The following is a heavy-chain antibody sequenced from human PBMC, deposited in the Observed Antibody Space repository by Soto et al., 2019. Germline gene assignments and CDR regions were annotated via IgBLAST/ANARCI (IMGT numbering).Heavy chain of an antibody. CDR2: IIPISGAA. CDR3: ARDMTRTVVPYFDF. D-gene: IGHD1-7*01. J-gene: IGHJ4*02. Sequence: SVKVSCKASGGTFSNYVVNWVRQAPGQGLEWMGRIIPISGAANYAQKFQGRVTITADKSTSTSYMELSSLRSEDTAVYYCARDMTRTVVPYFDFWGQGTLVTAPQ. V-gene: IGHV1-69*06. CDR1: GGTFSNYV.